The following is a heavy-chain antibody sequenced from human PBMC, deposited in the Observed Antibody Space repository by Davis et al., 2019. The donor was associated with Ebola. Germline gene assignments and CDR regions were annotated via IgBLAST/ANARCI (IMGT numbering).Heavy chain of an antibody. Sequence: GESLKISCAASGFTSSSHWMYWVRQAPGKGLVWVSRSNSDGSSSTYADSVKGRFTVSRDNAKNTLYLQMNSLRVEDTAVYYCARDGPAARGFDTWGQGTRVTVSS. J-gene: IGHJ5*02. CDR3: ARDGPAARGFDT. V-gene: IGHV3-74*03. D-gene: IGHD6-6*01. CDR1: GFTSSSHW. CDR2: SNSDGSSS.